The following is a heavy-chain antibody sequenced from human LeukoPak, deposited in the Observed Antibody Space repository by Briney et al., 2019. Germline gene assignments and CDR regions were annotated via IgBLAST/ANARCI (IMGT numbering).Heavy chain of an antibody. J-gene: IGHJ6*03. CDR2: IKQDGSEK. Sequence: GGSLRLSCAASGFTFSSYWMSWVRQAPGKGLEWVANIKQDGSEKYYVDSVKGRFTISRDNAKNSLYLQMNSLRAEDTAVYYCARGTNDCSSTSCYITNYYYYYYMDVWGKGTTVTVSS. D-gene: IGHD2-2*01. V-gene: IGHV3-7*01. CDR3: ARGTNDCSSTSCYITNYYYYYYMDV. CDR1: GFTFSSYW.